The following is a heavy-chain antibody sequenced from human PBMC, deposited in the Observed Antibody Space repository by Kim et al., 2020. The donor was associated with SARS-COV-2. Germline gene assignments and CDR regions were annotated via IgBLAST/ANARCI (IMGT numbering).Heavy chain of an antibody. CDR3: ARGHYDILTGYFFLFDS. D-gene: IGHD3-9*01. Sequence: SQTLSLTCAISGDSVSRNSAAWNWIRQSPSRGLEWLGRTCYRSKWYNDYAVSVKSRITINPDTSKNQFSLQLNSVTPEDTAVYYCARGHYDILTGYFFLFDSWGQGTLVTVSS. CDR2: TCYRSKWYN. J-gene: IGHJ4*02. V-gene: IGHV6-1*01. CDR1: GDSVSRNSAA.